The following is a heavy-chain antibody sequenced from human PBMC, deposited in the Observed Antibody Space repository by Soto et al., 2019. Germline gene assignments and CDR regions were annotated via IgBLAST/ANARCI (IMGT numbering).Heavy chain of an antibody. Sequence: QVQLVESGGGVVKTSGSLRIACAASGFTFSDYYMSWVRQAPGKGLEWVSYISSSGNTIYYADSVKCRFTMSRNNAKNSVYRQMNRLRAVDTALYFCAKMSSENYYDPVFSWGQGTLVTVSS. CDR3: AKMSSENYYDPVFS. D-gene: IGHD3-22*01. CDR2: ISSSGNTI. J-gene: IGHJ5*02. CDR1: GFTFSDYY. V-gene: IGHV3-11*01.